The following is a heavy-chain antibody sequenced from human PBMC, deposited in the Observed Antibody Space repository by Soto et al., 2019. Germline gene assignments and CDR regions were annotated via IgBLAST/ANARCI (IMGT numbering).Heavy chain of an antibody. CDR1: VVSFSGYY. J-gene: IGHJ5*02. D-gene: IGHD3-3*01. V-gene: IGHV4-34*01. CDR3: ARGVNFWSGYKGWFDP. Sequence: SETLSLTCAVYVVSFSGYYWSCIRHPPGKGLEWIGEINHSGSTNYNPSLKSRVTISVDTSKNQFSLKLSSVTAADTAVYYCARGVNFWSGYKGWFDPWGQGTLVTVSS. CDR2: INHSGST.